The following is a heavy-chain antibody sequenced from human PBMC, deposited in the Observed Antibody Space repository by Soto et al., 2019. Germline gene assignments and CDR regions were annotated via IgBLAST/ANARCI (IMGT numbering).Heavy chain of an antibody. CDR3: ARAGFSYGHVRF. J-gene: IGHJ4*02. CDR1: GGPIKTGDYY. V-gene: IGHV4-30-4*01. Sequence: PSETLSLTCNVSGGPIKTGDYYWNWIRQPPGKGLEWIGYVFYSGATNYSPSLKSRAAISMDTSKNQFSLSLTSVTAADTAVYYCARAGFSYGHVRFWGEGIRVTVSS. CDR2: VFYSGAT. D-gene: IGHD3-16*01.